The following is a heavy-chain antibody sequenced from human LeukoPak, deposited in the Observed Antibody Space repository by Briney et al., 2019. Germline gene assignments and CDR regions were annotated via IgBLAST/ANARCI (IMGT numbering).Heavy chain of an antibody. CDR2: IYYSGST. CDR1: GGSITRSSYY. Sequence: SETLSLTCAVSGGSITRSSYYWGWIRQPPGKGLEWIGSIYYSGSTYYNPSLKSRVTISVDTSKNQFSLKLTSVTAADTAVYYCASHQSYYDSSGYLPFDNWGQGTLVTVSS. D-gene: IGHD3-22*01. CDR3: ASHQSYYDSSGYLPFDN. V-gene: IGHV4-39*01. J-gene: IGHJ4*02.